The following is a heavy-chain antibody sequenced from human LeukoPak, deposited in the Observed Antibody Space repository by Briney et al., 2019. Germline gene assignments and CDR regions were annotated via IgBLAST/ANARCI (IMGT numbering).Heavy chain of an antibody. CDR2: IYSGGTT. V-gene: IGHV3-66*02. CDR3: ARATYYDSSGYILDY. J-gene: IGHJ4*02. D-gene: IGHD3-22*01. Sequence: GGSLRLSCAASGFTVSSNYMTWVRQAPGKGLEWVSVIYSGGTTYYADSVKGRFTISRDNSKNTLYLQMSSLRAEDTAVYYCARATYYDSSGYILDYWGRGTLVTVSS. CDR1: GFTVSSNY.